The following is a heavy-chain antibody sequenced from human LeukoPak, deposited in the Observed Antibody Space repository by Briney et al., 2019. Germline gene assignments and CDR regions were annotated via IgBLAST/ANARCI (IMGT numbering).Heavy chain of an antibody. CDR1: GYTFTSYG. D-gene: IGHD3-22*01. CDR2: ISVYNGHT. V-gene: IGHV1-18*01. Sequence: ASVKVSCKASGYTFTSYGISWVRQAPGQGLEWLGWISVYNGHTNYAQKLQGRVTMTTDTSTTAAYMELRTLRSDDTAVYYCARGGFYYGDDFWGQGTLVTVSS. CDR3: ARGGFYYGDDF. J-gene: IGHJ4*02.